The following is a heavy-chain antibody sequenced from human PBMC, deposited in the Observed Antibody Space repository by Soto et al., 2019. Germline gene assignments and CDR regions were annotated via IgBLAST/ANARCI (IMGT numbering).Heavy chain of an antibody. CDR3: TTDWVPMSIAARY. CDR2: IKSKTDGGTT. J-gene: IGHJ4*02. V-gene: IGHV3-15*01. D-gene: IGHD6-6*01. Sequence: GGSLRLSCAASGFTFSNAWMSWVRQAPGKGLEWVGRIKSKTDGGTTDYAAPVKGRFTISRDDSKNTLYLQMNSLKTEDTAVYYCTTDWVPMSIAARYWGQGTLVTVSS. CDR1: GFTFSNAW.